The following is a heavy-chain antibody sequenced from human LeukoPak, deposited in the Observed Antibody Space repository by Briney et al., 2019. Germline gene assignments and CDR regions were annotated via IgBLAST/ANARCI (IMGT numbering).Heavy chain of an antibody. CDR3: AKEDPYDFWSGYQPEGGNYFDY. CDR1: GFTLSSYA. V-gene: IGHV3-23*01. CDR2: VSGGGGST. J-gene: IGHJ4*02. Sequence: GSLRLSCAASGFTLSSYAMSWVRQAPGKGLEWVSIVSGGGGSTYYADSVKGRFTISRDNSKNTLYLQMNSLRAEDTAVYYCAKEDPYDFWSGYQPEGGNYFDYWGQGTLVTVSS. D-gene: IGHD3-3*01.